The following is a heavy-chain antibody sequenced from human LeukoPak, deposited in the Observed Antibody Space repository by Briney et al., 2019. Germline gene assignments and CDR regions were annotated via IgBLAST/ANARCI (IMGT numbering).Heavy chain of an antibody. Sequence: NPGGSLRLSCAASGFTFSRYSINWVRQAPGKGLEWVSSISSGSSYLFYADSLKGRFTISRDNAKNSLYLQVNSLRAEDTAVYYCSRGGAGRTADDTFDLWGQGTMVTVSS. J-gene: IGHJ3*01. CDR2: ISSGSSYL. V-gene: IGHV3-21*01. CDR1: GFTFSRYS. D-gene: IGHD1-1*01. CDR3: SRGGAGRTADDTFDL.